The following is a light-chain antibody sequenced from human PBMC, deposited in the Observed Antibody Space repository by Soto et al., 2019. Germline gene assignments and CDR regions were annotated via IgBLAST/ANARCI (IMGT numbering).Light chain of an antibody. J-gene: IGKJ2*01. CDR2: DAS. CDR1: QTVGTS. CDR3: QQRSDWPPYT. Sequence: EIVLTQSPVTLSLSPGERATVSCRASQTVGTSLAWYQHKPGQAPRLLLYDASNRTTGIPIRFSGGGSGTDFTLTISILEPEDFAIYYCQQRSDWPPYTFGPGTKVEV. V-gene: IGKV3-11*01.